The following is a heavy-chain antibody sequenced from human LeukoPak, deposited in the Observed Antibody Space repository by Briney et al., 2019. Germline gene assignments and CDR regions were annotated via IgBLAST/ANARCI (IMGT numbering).Heavy chain of an antibody. D-gene: IGHD2-2*01. CDR1: GFTFSTYS. V-gene: IGHV3-21*01. J-gene: IGHJ4*01. Sequence: GGSLRLSCAASGFTFSTYSMSWVRQAPGKGLEWVSSISGTSNYIYYADSVKGRFTISRDNAKNSLYLQMNSLRAEDTAVYYCARLPGDYWGHGTLVTVSS. CDR3: ARLPGDY. CDR2: ISGTSNYI.